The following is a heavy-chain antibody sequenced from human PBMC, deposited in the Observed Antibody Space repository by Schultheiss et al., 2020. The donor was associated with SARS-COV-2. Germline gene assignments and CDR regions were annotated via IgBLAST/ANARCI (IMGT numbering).Heavy chain of an antibody. CDR3: ARISNIGGYYYGMDV. CDR2: IYWNDDK. D-gene: IGHD2/OR15-2a*01. J-gene: IGHJ6*02. V-gene: IGHV2-5*01. CDR1: GFSLSTSGVG. Sequence: SGPTLVKPTQTLTLTCTFSGFSLSTSGVGVGWIRQPPGKALEWLALIYWNDDKHYSTSLKTRLTISKDTSKNQVVLTMTNMDPVDTATYYCARISNIGGYYYGMDVWGQGTTVTVSS.